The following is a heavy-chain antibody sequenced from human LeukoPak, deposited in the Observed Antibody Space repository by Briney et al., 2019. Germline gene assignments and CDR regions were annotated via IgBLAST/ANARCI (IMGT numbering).Heavy chain of an antibody. CDR2: INRDGTTT. CDR1: ESTFTKFW. V-gene: IGHV3-74*03. Sequence: GGSLRLSCAASESTFTKFWVHWARQAPGKGLVWVSFINRDGTTTTYADSVKGRFTVSRDNAKNTLYLQMNSLRAEDTAVYYCARGNYYGMDVWGQGTTVTVSS. J-gene: IGHJ6*02. D-gene: IGHD2/OR15-2a*01. CDR3: ARGNYYGMDV.